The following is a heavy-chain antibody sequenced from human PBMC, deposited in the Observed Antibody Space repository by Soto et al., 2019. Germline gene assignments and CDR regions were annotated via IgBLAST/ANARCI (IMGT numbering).Heavy chain of an antibody. CDR1: RGYVNTFH. Sequence: SETLSLTCTVSRGYVNTFHWSWVRQPAGKGLEWIGRIFPNGNTDYSPSLKSRVTLSVDTSKDQFSLRLRSVTAADTALYFCARHSLALRKNNWFDPWGQGIMVTVSS. CDR3: ARHSLALRKNNWFDP. V-gene: IGHV4-4*07. CDR2: IFPNGNT. J-gene: IGHJ5*02. D-gene: IGHD3-3*02.